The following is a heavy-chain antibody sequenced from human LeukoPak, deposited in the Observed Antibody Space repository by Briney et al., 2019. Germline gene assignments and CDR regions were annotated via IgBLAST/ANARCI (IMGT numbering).Heavy chain of an antibody. D-gene: IGHD2-2*01. CDR2: IKSKTDGGTT. J-gene: IGHJ4*02. CDR3: TTDVEGTSRNIDY. V-gene: IGHV3-15*01. CDR1: GFTFSNYA. Sequence: GGSLRLSCAASGFTFSNYALSWVRQAPGKGLEWVGRIKSKTDGGTTDYAAPVKGRFTISRDDSKNTLYLQMNSLKTEDTAVYYCTTDVEGTSRNIDYWGQGTLVTVSS.